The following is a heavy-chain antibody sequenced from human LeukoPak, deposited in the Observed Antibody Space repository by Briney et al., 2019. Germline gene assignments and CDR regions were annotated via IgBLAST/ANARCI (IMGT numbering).Heavy chain of an antibody. CDR1: GFTFSSYA. J-gene: IGHJ4*02. CDR3: ARATTPTVVPRGPIDY. V-gene: IGHV3-30-3*01. CDR2: ISYDGSNK. D-gene: IGHD4-23*01. Sequence: GGSLRLSCAASGFTFSSYAMHWVRQAPGKGLEWVAVISYDGSNKYYADSVKGRFTISRDNSKNTPYLQMNSLRAEDTAVYYCARATTPTVVPRGPIDYWGQGTLVTVSS.